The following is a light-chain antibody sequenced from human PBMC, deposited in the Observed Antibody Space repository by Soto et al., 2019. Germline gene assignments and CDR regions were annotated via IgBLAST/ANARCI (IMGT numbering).Light chain of an antibody. CDR1: QTVSSNY. CDR2: GVS. CDR3: RQLWACPPWR. V-gene: IGKV3-20*01. J-gene: IGKJ1*01. Sequence: GAVSLYPGERATLSCRASQTVSSNYLAWYQQKPAQAPRLLIYGVSTRATGIPDRFSGSGSGTDFTLTISCLVHEEVGVYYCRQLWACPPWRFGQGTKVDIK.